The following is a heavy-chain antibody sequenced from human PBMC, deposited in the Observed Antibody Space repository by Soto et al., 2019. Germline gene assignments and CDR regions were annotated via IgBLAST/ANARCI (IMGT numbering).Heavy chain of an antibody. Sequence: QVQLVQSGAEVKKPGASVKVSCKASGYTFTSYGISWVRQAPGQGLEWMGWISAYNGNTNYAQKLQGRVTMTTDTSTSTAYMELRSLRSDDTAVYYCARPTVNYYDSSDQMMGAFDIWGQGTMVTVSS. CDR1: GYTFTSYG. D-gene: IGHD3-22*01. J-gene: IGHJ3*02. V-gene: IGHV1-18*01. CDR3: ARPTVNYYDSSDQMMGAFDI. CDR2: ISAYNGNT.